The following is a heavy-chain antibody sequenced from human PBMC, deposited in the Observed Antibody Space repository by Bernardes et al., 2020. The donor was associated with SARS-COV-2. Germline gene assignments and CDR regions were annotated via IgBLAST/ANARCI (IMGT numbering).Heavy chain of an antibody. CDR3: ARDFGGNSDY. CDR2: INEDGSII. CDR1: GCSVSAYW. D-gene: IGHD2-15*01. V-gene: IGHV3-74*01. J-gene: IGHJ4*02. Sequence: WGSLRLSCAASGCSVSAYWMHWVRQAPGEGLVWVSRINEDGSIINYADSVKGRFTISRDIADNMVYLQMNSLIAEDTAVYYCARDFGGNSDYCGKVTLVTVSS.